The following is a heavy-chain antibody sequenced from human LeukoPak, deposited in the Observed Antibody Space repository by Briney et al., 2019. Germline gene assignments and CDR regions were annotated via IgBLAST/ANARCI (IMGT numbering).Heavy chain of an antibody. V-gene: IGHV4-31*03. CDR1: GGSISSGGFY. CDR2: IYYSGST. D-gene: IGHD3-3*01. Sequence: SETLSLTCTVYGGSISSGGFYWSWIRQHPGKGLKWIGYIYYSGSTYHNPSLKSRVTISVDTPKNQFSLKLSSVTAADTAVYYCARVGSIYYYFDSWGQGTLVTVSS. J-gene: IGHJ4*02. CDR3: ARVGSIYYYFDS.